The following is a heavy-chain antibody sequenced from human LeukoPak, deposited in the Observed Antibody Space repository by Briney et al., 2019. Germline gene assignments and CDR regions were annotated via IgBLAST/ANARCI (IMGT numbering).Heavy chain of an antibody. J-gene: IGHJ4*02. CDR2: INQDGRVK. D-gene: IGHD4-23*01. Sequence: PGRSLSLSCAASGFTFPNYWMSWVHQAPEKGLEWVANINQDGRVKQYVDSMKGRFTISRDNAKNSLYLQMNSLRAEDTAVYYCARDRDDGGFEYWGQGTLVTVSS. CDR1: GFTFPNYW. CDR3: ARDRDDGGFEY. V-gene: IGHV3-7*01.